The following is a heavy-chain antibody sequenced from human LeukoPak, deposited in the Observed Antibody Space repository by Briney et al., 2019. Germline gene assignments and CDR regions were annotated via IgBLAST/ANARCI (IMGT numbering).Heavy chain of an antibody. D-gene: IGHD4-11*01. CDR2: ISNSNSTI. CDR1: GFTFSSFS. J-gene: IGHJ4*02. CDR3: ARSGGLQKFDY. V-gene: IGHV3-48*01. Sequence: PGGSLRLSCAASGFTFSSFSMNWVRQAPGKGLQWVSYISNSNSTIYYADSVKGRFTISRDYARNSLYLQMNSLRAGDTAVYYCARSGGLQKFDYWGQGTLVTVSS.